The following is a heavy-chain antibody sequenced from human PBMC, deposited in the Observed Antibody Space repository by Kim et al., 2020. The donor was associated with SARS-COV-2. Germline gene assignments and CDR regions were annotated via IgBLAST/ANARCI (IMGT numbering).Heavy chain of an antibody. CDR1: GGSISSSSYY. J-gene: IGHJ4*02. D-gene: IGHD3-10*01. CDR2: IYYSGST. CDR3: ARTVSIVLCFDY. Sequence: SETLSLTCTVSGGSISSSSYYWGWIRQPPGKGLEWIGSIYYSGSTYYNPSLKSRVTISVDTSKNQFSLKLSSVTAADTAVYYCARTVSIVLCFDYWGQGTLVTVSS. V-gene: IGHV4-39*01.